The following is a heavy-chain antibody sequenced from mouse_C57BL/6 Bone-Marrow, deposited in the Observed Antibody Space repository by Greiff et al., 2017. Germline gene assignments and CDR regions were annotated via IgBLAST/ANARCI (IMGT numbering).Heavy chain of an antibody. J-gene: IGHJ4*01. D-gene: IGHD3-2*02. V-gene: IGHV1-11*01. CDR1: GYTFTDYI. CDR2: IYPVSGET. CDR3: GTSSGPYYAMDY. Sequence: VQLQQSGAELASPGASVTLSCKASGYTFTDYIMHWVKQRPGQGLEWIGRIYPVSGETNYNKKFMGKATFTVDRSSSTVNMVLNSLTSEDPAVYYCGTSSGPYYAMDYWGQGTSVTVSS.